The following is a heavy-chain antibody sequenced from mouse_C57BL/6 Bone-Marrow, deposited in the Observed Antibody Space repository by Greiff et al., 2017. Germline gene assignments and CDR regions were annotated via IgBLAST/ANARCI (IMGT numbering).Heavy chain of an antibody. CDR3: ARRGDYYGSSYGWYFDF. V-gene: IGHV5-6*02. CDR2: ISSGGSYT. J-gene: IGHJ1*03. D-gene: IGHD1-1*01. Sequence: DVHLVESGGDLVKPGGSLKLSCAASGFTFSSYGMSWVRQTPDKRLEWVATISSGGSYTYYPDSVKGRFTISRDNAKNTLYLQMSSLKSEDTAMYYCARRGDYYGSSYGWYFDFWGTGTTVTVSS. CDR1: GFTFSSYG.